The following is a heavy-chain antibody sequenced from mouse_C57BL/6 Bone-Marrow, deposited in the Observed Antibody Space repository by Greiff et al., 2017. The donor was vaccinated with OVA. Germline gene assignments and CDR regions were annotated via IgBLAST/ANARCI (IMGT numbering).Heavy chain of an antibody. CDR2: ISSGSSTT. Sequence: EVKLVESGGGLVKPGGSLKLSCAASGYTFSDYGMHWVRQAPEKGLEWVAYISSGSSTTNYADTVKGRFTITRDNAKNTLFLQMTSLRSEDTAMYYCARRRAKGYFDVWGTGTTVTVSS. J-gene: IGHJ1*03. CDR3: ARRRAKGYFDV. CDR1: GYTFSDYG. D-gene: IGHD3-1*01. V-gene: IGHV5-17*01.